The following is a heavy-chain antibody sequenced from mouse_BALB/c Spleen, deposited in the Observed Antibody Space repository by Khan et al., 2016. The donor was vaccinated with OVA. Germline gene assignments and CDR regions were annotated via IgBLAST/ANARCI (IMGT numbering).Heavy chain of an antibody. J-gene: IGHJ3*01. D-gene: IGHD3-1*01. CDR3: TREGVEGSSVAY. CDR2: IYPSDSYT. Sequence: QVQLQQPGTELVRPGASVKLSCKASGYTFTNYWINWVKQRPGQGLEWIGNIYPSDSYTNYNQKFKDMATLTVDKSSSTAYLQLSSPASEDSAYYYCTREGVEGSSVAYWGQGTLVTVSA. CDR1: GYTFTNYW. V-gene: IGHV1-69*02.